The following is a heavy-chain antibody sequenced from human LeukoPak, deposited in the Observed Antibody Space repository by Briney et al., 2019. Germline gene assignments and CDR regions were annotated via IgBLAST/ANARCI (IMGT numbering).Heavy chain of an antibody. CDR3: ARGKWELESGEAFDI. CDR1: GGSFSGYY. J-gene: IGHJ3*02. V-gene: IGHV4-34*01. CDR2: INHSGST. D-gene: IGHD1-26*01. Sequence: SETLSLTCAVYGGSFSGYYWSWIRQPPGKGLEWIGEINHSGSTNYNPSLKSRVTISLDTSKNQFSLKLSSVTAADTAVYYCARGKWELESGEAFDIWGQGTMVTVSS.